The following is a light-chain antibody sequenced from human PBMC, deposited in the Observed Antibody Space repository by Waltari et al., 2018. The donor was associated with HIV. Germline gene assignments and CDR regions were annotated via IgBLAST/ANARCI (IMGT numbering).Light chain of an antibody. CDR3: AVWDDTLNGPV. CDR1: NSTVGRNY. J-gene: IGLJ2*01. Sequence: QSVLTQPPSTSGTSGQRVTIPWSGSNSTVGRNYIYWYRQFPGAAPKLLIYRNNQQPSGVADRFSGSKSGTSASLAISGLRSGDEADYYCAVWDDTLNGPVFGGGTRVTVL. V-gene: IGLV1-47*01. CDR2: RNN.